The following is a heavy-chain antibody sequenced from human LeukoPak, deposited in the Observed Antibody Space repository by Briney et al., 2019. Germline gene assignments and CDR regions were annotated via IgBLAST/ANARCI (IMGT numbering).Heavy chain of an antibody. J-gene: IGHJ4*02. CDR2: VYYSGST. Sequence: SETLSLTCTVSGGSISSYYWSWIRQPPGKGLEWIGYVYYSGSTDYNPSLKSRVTISVDTSKNQFSLKVSSVTAADTAVYYCARGGRAGSGSSQFDYWGQGTLVTVSS. CDR3: ARGGRAGSGSSQFDY. CDR1: GGSISSYY. V-gene: IGHV4-59*01. D-gene: IGHD3-10*01.